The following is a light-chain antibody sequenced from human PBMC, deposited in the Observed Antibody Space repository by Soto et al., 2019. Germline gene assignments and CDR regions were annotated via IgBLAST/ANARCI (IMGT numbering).Light chain of an antibody. CDR2: DAS. CDR1: QSVRSY. Sequence: EIVLTQSPATLSLSPGERATLSCRASQSVRSYLAWYQQKPGQAPRLLIYDASNSATGIPARFSGSGSGTDFTLTISSLEPEDFAVYYCQQRSNWPLTFGGVTKVEIK. CDR3: QQRSNWPLT. V-gene: IGKV3-11*01. J-gene: IGKJ4*01.